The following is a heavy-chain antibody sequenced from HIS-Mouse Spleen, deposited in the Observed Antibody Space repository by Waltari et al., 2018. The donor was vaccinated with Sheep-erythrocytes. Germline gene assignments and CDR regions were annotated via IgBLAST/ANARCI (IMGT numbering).Heavy chain of an antibody. Sequence: EVQLVESGGGLVKPGGSLRLSCAASGFPFSSYSMHWVRQAPGKGLEWVSSISSSSSYIYYADSVKGRFTISRDNAKNSLYLQMNSLRAEDTAVYYCARDSTSDAFDIWGQGTMVTVSS. V-gene: IGHV3-21*01. CDR2: ISSSSSYI. J-gene: IGHJ3*02. D-gene: IGHD6-6*01. CDR1: GFPFSSYS. CDR3: ARDSTSDAFDI.